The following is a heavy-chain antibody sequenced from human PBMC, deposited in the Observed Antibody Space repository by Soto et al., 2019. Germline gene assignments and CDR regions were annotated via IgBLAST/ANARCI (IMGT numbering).Heavy chain of an antibody. CDR3: AKDRGSGSYAANYYYYGMDV. V-gene: IGHV3-9*01. CDR1: GLTFDDYD. D-gene: IGHD3-10*01. J-gene: IGHJ6*02. CDR2: SHRNGGRI. Sequence: HPGGFLSLSFSPSGLTFDDYDMHWARHAPGKGRERVSGSHRNGGRIGYADSMQGRLTISRDNAKTSLYLQMNSLRSEDTALYYCAKDRGSGSYAANYYYYGMDVWGQGT.